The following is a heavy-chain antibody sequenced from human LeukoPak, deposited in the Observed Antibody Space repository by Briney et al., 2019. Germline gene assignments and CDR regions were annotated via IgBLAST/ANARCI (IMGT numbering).Heavy chain of an antibody. CDR1: GYTFTSYG. V-gene: IGHV1-18*01. J-gene: IGHJ6*03. CDR3: ARSPPQYCSSTSCYVSEDYYYYMDV. D-gene: IGHD2-2*01. Sequence: ASVKVSCKASGYTFTSYGISWVRQAPGQGLEWRGWMSAYNGNTNYAQKHQGRVTMTTDTSTSTAYMELRSLRSDDTAVYYCARSPPQYCSSTSCYVSEDYYYYMDVWGKGTTVTVSS. CDR2: MSAYNGNT.